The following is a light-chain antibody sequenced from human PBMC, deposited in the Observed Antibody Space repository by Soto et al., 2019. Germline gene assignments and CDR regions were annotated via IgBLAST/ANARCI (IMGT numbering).Light chain of an antibody. CDR3: QQRKDWPIT. CDR1: QSLSNS. J-gene: IGKJ5*01. V-gene: IGKV3-11*01. CDR2: DAS. Sequence: EIVLTQSPATLSLSPGERATLSCWASQSLSNSLASYQQKPGQDPSRLFYDASNRATGVTARFSGSGCGTDFTLPISSLEPEDVAVDYCQQRKDWPITFGQGTRLEIK.